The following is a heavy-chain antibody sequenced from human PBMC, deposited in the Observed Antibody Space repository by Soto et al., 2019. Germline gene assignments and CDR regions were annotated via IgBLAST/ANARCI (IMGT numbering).Heavy chain of an antibody. D-gene: IGHD4-17*01. Sequence: QVQLVQSGAEVKKPGSSVKVSCKASGGTFSSYAISWVRQAPGQGLEWMGGIIPIFGTANYAQKFQGRVTITAYESTSTAYMELSSLRSEDTAVYHCARGTTVTKGNWFDPWGQGILVTDSS. V-gene: IGHV1-69*01. CDR2: IIPIFGTA. J-gene: IGHJ5*02. CDR1: GGTFSSYA. CDR3: ARGTTVTKGNWFDP.